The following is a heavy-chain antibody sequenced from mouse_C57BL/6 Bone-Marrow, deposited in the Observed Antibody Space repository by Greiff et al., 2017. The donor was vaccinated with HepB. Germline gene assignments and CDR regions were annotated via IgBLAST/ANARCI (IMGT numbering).Heavy chain of an antibody. D-gene: IGHD2-4*01. CDR3: TTDDYEGFAY. J-gene: IGHJ3*01. CDR1: GFNIKDDY. CDR2: IDPENGDT. Sequence: EVQLQQSGAELVRPGASVKLSCTASGFNIKDDYMHWVKQRPEQGLEWIGWIDPENGDTEYASKFQGKATITADTSSNTAYLQLSSLTLEDTAVYYCTTDDYEGFAYWGQGTLVTVSA. V-gene: IGHV14-4*01.